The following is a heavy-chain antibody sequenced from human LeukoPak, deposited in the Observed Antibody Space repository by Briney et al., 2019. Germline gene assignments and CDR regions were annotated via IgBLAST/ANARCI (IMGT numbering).Heavy chain of an antibody. CDR3: ATATMVRGVRSWFDP. V-gene: IGHV1-24*01. J-gene: IGHJ5*02. CDR2: FDPEDGET. D-gene: IGHD3-10*01. Sequence: ASVKASCKVSGYTLTELSMHWVRQAPGKGLEWMGGFDPEDGETIYAQKFQGRVIMTEDTSTDTAYMELSSLRSEDTAVYYCATATMVRGVRSWFDPWGQGTLVTVSS. CDR1: GYTLTELS.